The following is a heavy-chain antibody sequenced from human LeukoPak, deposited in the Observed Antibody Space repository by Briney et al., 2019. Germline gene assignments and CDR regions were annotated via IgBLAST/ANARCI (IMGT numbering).Heavy chain of an antibody. V-gene: IGHV4-39*01. CDR2: IYYSGST. J-gene: IGHJ4*02. Sequence: PSETLSLTCTVSGGSISSSSYYWGWIRQPPGTGLEWIGSIYYSGSTYYNPSLKSRVTISVDTSKNQFSLTLSSVTAADTAVYCCARAFYSSGWFLGYWGQGTLVTVSS. D-gene: IGHD6-19*01. CDR1: GGSISSSSYY. CDR3: ARAFYSSGWFLGY.